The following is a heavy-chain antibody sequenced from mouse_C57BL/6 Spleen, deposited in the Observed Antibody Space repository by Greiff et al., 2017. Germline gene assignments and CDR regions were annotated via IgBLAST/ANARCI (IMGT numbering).Heavy chain of an antibody. V-gene: IGHV1-18*01. CDR2: INPNNGGT. Sequence: EVQLQQSGPELVKPGASVKIPCKASGYTFTDYNMDWVKQSHGKSLEWIGDINPNNGGTIYNQKFKGKATLTVDKSSSTAYMELRSLTSEDTAVYYCARACYSNRYFDVWGKGTTVTVSS. CDR3: ARACYSNRYFDV. J-gene: IGHJ1*03. D-gene: IGHD2-5*01. CDR1: GYTFTDYN.